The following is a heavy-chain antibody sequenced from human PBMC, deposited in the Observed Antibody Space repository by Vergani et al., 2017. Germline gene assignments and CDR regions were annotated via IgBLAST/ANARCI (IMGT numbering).Heavy chain of an antibody. V-gene: IGHV4-38-2*02. Sequence: QVQVQESGPGLVKPSETLSLTCGVSGYSISSGYSWGWIRQPPGKGLEWIGSISHSGSTYYNPSLKSRIIMSVDTSKNQFSLKLSSVTAADTAVYYCARDNAIRVRNRAFDIWGQGTMVTVSS. D-gene: IGHD2-8*01. J-gene: IGHJ3*02. CDR2: ISHSGST. CDR1: GYSISSGYS. CDR3: ARDNAIRVRNRAFDI.